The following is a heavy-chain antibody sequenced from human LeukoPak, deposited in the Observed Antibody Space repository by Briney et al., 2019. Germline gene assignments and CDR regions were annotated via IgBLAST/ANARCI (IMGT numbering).Heavy chain of an antibody. CDR2: MYYSGNT. CDR3: ARIVVRGSGTYYRYYYYYMDV. J-gene: IGHJ6*03. CDR1: GGSISSNNYY. D-gene: IGHD3-10*01. V-gene: IGHV4-39*01. Sequence: LETLSLTCTVPGGSISSNNYYWGWVRQPPGKGLESIGTMYYSGNTYYNPSLKSRVTISGDTSKSQFSLNLRSVTAADTAVYYCARIVVRGSGTYYRYYYYYMDVWGKGTTVTVSS.